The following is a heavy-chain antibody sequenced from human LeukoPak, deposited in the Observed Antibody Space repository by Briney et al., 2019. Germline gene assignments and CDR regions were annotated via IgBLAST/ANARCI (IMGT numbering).Heavy chain of an antibody. CDR2: ISGSGGST. CDR1: GFTFSNYA. CDR3: AKDPYYDYLWGTFNY. D-gene: IGHD3-16*01. Sequence: GGSLRLSCAASGFTFSNYAMTWVRQAPGKGLEWVSSISGSGGSTYYADSVKGRFTISRDNSKNTLFLQMNSLRAEDTAIYYCAKDPYYDYLWGTFNYWGQGPWSPSPQ. V-gene: IGHV3-23*01. J-gene: IGHJ4*02.